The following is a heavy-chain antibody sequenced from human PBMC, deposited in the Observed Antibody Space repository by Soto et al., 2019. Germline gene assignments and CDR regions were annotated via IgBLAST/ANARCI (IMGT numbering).Heavy chain of an antibody. Sequence: QVQLVQSGGEVKKPGASVTVSCKASGYTFINYHITWVRQAPGQGLEWMAWINTYNGMTDYAQKFQGRVTMSRDTSTSTAYMERRNLGSADTAVYFCAQAPRGEMATDWGQGTLVTVSS. D-gene: IGHD5-12*01. CDR2: INTYNGMT. CDR1: GYTFINYH. CDR3: AQAPRGEMATD. V-gene: IGHV1-18*01. J-gene: IGHJ4*02.